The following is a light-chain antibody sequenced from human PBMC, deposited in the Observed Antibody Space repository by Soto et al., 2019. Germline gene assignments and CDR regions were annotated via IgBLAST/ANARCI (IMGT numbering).Light chain of an antibody. CDR1: QSVSSN. CDR2: GAS. J-gene: IGKJ1*01. V-gene: IGKV3-15*01. CDR3: QQYNNWPRT. Sequence: EIVKMQFAAALSEYKGERATLSCRASQSVSSNLAWYQQKPGQAPRLLIYGASTRATGIPARFSGSGSGTEFTLTISSLQSEDFAVYYCQQYNNWPRTFLQGTKV.